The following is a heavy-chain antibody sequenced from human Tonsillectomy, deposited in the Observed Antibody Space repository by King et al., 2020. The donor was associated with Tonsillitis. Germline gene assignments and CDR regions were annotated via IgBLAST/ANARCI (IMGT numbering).Heavy chain of an antibody. D-gene: IGHD5-18*01. CDR2: IYYSGST. CDR1: GGSISSGGYY. CDR3: AGGGGWLPLASYYYYYMDV. V-gene: IGHV4-31*03. J-gene: IGHJ6*03. Sequence: QLQESGPGLVKPSQTLSLTCTVSGGSISSGGYYWSWIRQHPGKGLEWIGYIYYSGSTYYNPSLKSRVTISVDTSKNQFSLKLSSVTAADTAVYYCAGGGGWLPLASYYYYYMDVWGKGTTVTVSS.